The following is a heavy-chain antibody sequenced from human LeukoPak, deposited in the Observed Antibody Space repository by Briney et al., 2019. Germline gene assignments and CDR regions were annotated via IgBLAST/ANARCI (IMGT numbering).Heavy chain of an antibody. D-gene: IGHD2-15*01. CDR3: VKGHCSSSSCFPNYYYYMDV. J-gene: IGHJ6*03. CDR2: ISWNSGSI. Sequence: PGRSLRLSCAGSGFTFDEHAMHWVRQAPGKGPEWVSGISWNSGSIAYADSVKGRFTISRDNAKNLLFLQMSSLRAADTALYYCVKGHCSSSSCFPNYYYYMDVWGTGTTVTVSS. V-gene: IGHV3-9*01. CDR1: GFTFDEHA.